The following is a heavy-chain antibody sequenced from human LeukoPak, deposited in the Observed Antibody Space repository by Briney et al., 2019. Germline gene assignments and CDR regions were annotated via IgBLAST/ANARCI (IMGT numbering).Heavy chain of an antibody. CDR2: IYYSGST. CDR3: ARQGTVAAFDY. Sequence: SETLSLTCTVSGGSISSSSYYWGWIRQPPGKGLEWIGSIYYSGSTYYNPSLKSRVTISVDTSKNQFSLQLNSVTPDDTAVYYRARQGTVAAFDYWGQGTLVTVSS. CDR1: GGSISSSSYY. D-gene: IGHD6-19*01. V-gene: IGHV4-39*01. J-gene: IGHJ4*02.